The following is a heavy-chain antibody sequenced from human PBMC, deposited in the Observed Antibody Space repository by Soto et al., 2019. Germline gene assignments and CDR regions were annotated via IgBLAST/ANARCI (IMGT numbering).Heavy chain of an antibody. CDR2: ISGSGGST. D-gene: IGHD6-6*01. CDR1: GFTFSSYA. CDR3: ANPVECSTTSYIR. V-gene: IGHV3-23*01. J-gene: IGHJ4*02. Sequence: GGSLRLSCAASGFTFSSYAMSWVRQAPGKGLEWVSAISGSGGSTYYADSVKGRFTISRDNAKNSLHLQMNSLRAEDTAVYYCANPVECSTTSYIRWGQGTLVTVSS.